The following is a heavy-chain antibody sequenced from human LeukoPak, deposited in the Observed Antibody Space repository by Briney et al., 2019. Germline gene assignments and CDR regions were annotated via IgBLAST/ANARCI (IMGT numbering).Heavy chain of an antibody. Sequence: GGSLRLSCAASGFTFSSYWMTWVRQAPGKGLEWVANINQDGSERNYVDSVKGRFAISRDNAKNSLYLQMNSLRVEDTAVYYCARRIAAAGCFDYWGQGTLVTVSS. D-gene: IGHD6-13*01. V-gene: IGHV3-7*01. CDR1: GFTFSSYW. CDR2: INQDGSER. CDR3: ARRIAAAGCFDY. J-gene: IGHJ4*02.